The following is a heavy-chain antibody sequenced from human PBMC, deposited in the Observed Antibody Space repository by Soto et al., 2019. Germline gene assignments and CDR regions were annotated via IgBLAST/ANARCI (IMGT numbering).Heavy chain of an antibody. J-gene: IGHJ6*02. V-gene: IGHV3-66*01. Sequence: EVQLVESGGGLVQPGGSLRLSCAASGFTVSNNYMTWVRQAPGKGLEWVSVIYSGGSTFYAVSVKGRFTISRDNSKNTLYLQLNSLRAEDTAVYYCARDGPTYFFGSGSYTHCYGMDVWGQGPTVTVSS. D-gene: IGHD3-10*01. CDR3: ARDGPTYFFGSGSYTHCYGMDV. CDR1: GFTVSNNY. CDR2: IYSGGST.